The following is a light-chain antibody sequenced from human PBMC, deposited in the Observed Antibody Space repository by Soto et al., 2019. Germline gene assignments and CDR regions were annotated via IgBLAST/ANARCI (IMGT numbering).Light chain of an antibody. CDR1: QSFSSTY. V-gene: IGKV3-20*01. CDR3: QQYGSSPIT. J-gene: IGKJ5*01. Sequence: EIVLTQSPGILSLSPGERATLSCRASQSFSSTYLAWYQQKPGQAPRLLVYGASSRATGIPDRFSGFGSGTDFTLTISRLEPEDFAVYFCQQYGSSPITFGQGTRLEIK. CDR2: GAS.